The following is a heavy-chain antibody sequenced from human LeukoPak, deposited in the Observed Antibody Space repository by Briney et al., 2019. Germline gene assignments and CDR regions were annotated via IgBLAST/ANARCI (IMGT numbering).Heavy chain of an antibody. D-gene: IGHD3-16*02. V-gene: IGHV3-53*01. J-gene: IGHJ4*02. CDR2: ICSGGST. CDR1: GFTVSSNY. Sequence: GGSLRLSCAASGFTVSSNYMSWVRQAPGKWLEWVSVICSGGSTYYADSVKGRFTISRDNSKNTLYLQMNSLRAEDTAVYYCARAGRYPGVLYWGQGTLVTVSS. CDR3: ARAGRYPGVLY.